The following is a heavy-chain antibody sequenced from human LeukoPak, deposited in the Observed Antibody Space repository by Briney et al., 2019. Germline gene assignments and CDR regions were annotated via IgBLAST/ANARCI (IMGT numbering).Heavy chain of an antibody. CDR3: TSSGGISYRFDY. J-gene: IGHJ4*02. Sequence: GGSLRLSCAASGFTFSSYAMHWVRQAPGKGLEWVAVISYDGSNKYYADSAKGRFTISRDNSKNTLYLQMNSLRAEDTAVYYCTSSGGISYRFDYWGQGTLVTVSS. V-gene: IGHV3-30*04. CDR2: ISYDGSNK. D-gene: IGHD1-26*01. CDR1: GFTFSSYA.